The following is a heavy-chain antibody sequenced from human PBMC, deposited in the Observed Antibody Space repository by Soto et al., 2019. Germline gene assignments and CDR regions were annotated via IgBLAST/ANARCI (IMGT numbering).Heavy chain of an antibody. D-gene: IGHD1-26*01. J-gene: IGHJ4*02. V-gene: IGHV3-53*01. Sequence: HPGGSLRLSCAASGVIVSHKYMSWVRQAPGKGLEWVSAIYSDGRTYYADSVKGRFSISGDISKNTVYLQMNSLGSEDTAIYYCARDCCSGNHYAHWGQGTLVTVSS. CDR3: ARDCCSGNHYAH. CDR1: GVIVSHKY. CDR2: IYSDGRT.